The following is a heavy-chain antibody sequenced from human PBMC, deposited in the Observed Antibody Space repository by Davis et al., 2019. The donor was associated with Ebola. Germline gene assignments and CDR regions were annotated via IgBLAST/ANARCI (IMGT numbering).Heavy chain of an antibody. V-gene: IGHV3-30-3*01. D-gene: IGHD4-17*01. J-gene: IGHJ4*02. CDR3: AKDEGGPLVNYGENY. CDR1: GFTFSSYA. Sequence: GESLKISCAASGFTFSSYAMHWVRQAPGKGLEWVAVISYDGSNKYYADSVKGRFTISRDNSKNTLYLQMNSLRAEDTAVYYCAKDEGGPLVNYGENYWGQGTLVTVSS. CDR2: ISYDGSNK.